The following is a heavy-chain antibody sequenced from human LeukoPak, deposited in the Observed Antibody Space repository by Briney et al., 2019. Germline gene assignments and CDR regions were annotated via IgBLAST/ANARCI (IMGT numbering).Heavy chain of an antibody. D-gene: IGHD2-15*01. J-gene: IGHJ4*02. Sequence: GGSLRLSCAASGFTFSSYRMHWVRQAPGKGLVWVSRINSDGSSTSYADSVKGRFTISRDNAKNTLYLQMNSLRAEDTAVYYCARDSSYCSGGSCYSEFDYWGQGTLVTVSS. CDR1: GFTFSSYR. CDR3: ARDSSYCSGGSCYSEFDY. CDR2: INSDGSST. V-gene: IGHV3-74*01.